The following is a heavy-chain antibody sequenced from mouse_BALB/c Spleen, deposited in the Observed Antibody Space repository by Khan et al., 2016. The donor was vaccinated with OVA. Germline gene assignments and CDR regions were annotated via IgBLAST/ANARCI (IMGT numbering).Heavy chain of an antibody. CDR2: IWSDGHT. J-gene: IGHJ1*01. Sequence: VQLKQSGPGLVAPSQSLSITCTISGFSLTSYGVHWVRQPPGKGLEWLVVIWSDGHTTYNSALKSRLSISKDNSKSQVFLKMNSLQTDDTAMTYCARHGDYGNYGPYFDVWGAGTTVTVSS. D-gene: IGHD2-1*01. CDR1: GFSLTSYG. V-gene: IGHV2-6-1*01. CDR3: ARHGDYGNYGPYFDV.